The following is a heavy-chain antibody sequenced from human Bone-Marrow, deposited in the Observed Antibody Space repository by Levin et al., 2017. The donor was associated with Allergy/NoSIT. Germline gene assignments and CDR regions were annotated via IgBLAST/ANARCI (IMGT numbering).Heavy chain of an antibody. D-gene: IGHD3-3*01. CDR3: AKGATYYDFWNGYHDYGLDV. Sequence: RGESLKISCAASGFTFTNYAMSWVRQAPGKGLEWVSALSGSGDNTYYADSVKGRLIISRANSKNTLYLQMNSLRPEDTAVYYCAKGATYYDFWNGYHDYGLDVWGQGTTVTVSS. V-gene: IGHV3-23*01. J-gene: IGHJ6*02. CDR1: GFTFTNYA. CDR2: LSGSGDNT.